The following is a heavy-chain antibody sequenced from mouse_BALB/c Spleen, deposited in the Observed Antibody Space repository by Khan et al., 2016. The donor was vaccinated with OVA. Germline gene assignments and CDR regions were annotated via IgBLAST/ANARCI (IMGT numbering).Heavy chain of an antibody. CDR1: GYTFTSYT. CDR3: VRDGAYHRNDGWVAY. V-gene: IGHV1-4*01. D-gene: IGHD2-14*01. Sequence: QVQLQQSGAELARPGASVKMSCKASGYTFTSYTIHWIKERPGQGLEWIGYINPSNGYTNYNQKFRDKATLTTDKSSTTAYLQLSSLTADDYAVYNCVRDGAYHRNDGWVAYWGQGTLVTVSA. CDR2: INPSNGYT. J-gene: IGHJ3*01.